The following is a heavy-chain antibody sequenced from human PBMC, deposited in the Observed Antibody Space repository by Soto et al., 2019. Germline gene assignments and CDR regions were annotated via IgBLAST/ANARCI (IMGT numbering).Heavy chain of an antibody. CDR1: GFTFSSYW. D-gene: IGHD3-10*01. J-gene: IGHJ6*03. CDR2: INSDGSST. CDR3: ARGPITMVRGGGYLLDYMDV. Sequence: RGSLRLCCAASGFTFSSYWMHWVRQAPGKGLVWVSRINSDGSSTSYADSVKGRFTISRDNAKNTLYLQMNSLRAEDTAVYYCARGPITMVRGGGYLLDYMDVWGKGTTVTVS. V-gene: IGHV3-74*01.